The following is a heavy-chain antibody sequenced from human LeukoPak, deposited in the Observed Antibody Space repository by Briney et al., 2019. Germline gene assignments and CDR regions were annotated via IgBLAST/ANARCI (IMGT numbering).Heavy chain of an antibody. D-gene: IGHD6-19*01. J-gene: IGHJ3*02. CDR1: GFTFSGST. V-gene: IGHV3-73*01. CDR2: IRSKANSYAT. CDR3: TRANGWDAFDI. Sequence: GGSLRLSCAASGFTFSGSTMHWVRQASGKGLEWVARIRSKANSYATAYAASVKGRFTISRDDSKKMAYLQMNNLKTEDTAMYYCTRANGWDAFDIWGQGTMVTVSS.